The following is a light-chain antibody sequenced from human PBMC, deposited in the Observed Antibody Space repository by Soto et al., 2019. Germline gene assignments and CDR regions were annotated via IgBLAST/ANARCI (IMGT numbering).Light chain of an antibody. J-gene: IGLJ1*01. Sequence: QSALTQPASVSGSPGQSITISCTGTSSDVGDYNYVSWYQQHPGKAPKLVIFDVSDRPSGVSNRFSGSKSGNTASLTISGLQAEDEADYYRSSYTSSSTRVFGTGTKVTVL. CDR3: SSYTSSSTRV. CDR1: SSDVGDYNY. V-gene: IGLV2-14*01. CDR2: DVS.